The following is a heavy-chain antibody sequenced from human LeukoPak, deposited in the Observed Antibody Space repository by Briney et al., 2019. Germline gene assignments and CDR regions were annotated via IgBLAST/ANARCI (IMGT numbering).Heavy chain of an antibody. Sequence: TGGSLRLSCAASGFTFSSYWMSWVRQAPGKWLEWVANIRQDGSEKYYVDSVKGRFTISRDNAKNSLYLQMNSLRAEDTAVYYCATCSSPSCLYYYYMDVWGKGTTVTVSS. V-gene: IGHV3-7*01. CDR1: GFTFSSYW. D-gene: IGHD2-2*01. CDR3: ATCSSPSCLYYYYMDV. J-gene: IGHJ6*03. CDR2: IRQDGSEK.